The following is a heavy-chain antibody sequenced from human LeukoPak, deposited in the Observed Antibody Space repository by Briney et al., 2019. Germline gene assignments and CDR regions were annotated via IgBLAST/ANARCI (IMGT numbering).Heavy chain of an antibody. Sequence: NPSETLCLTCTVSGGSISSSSYYWGWIRQPPGKGLEWIGSVYHSGSAYYNPSLKSRVTISVDTSKNQFSLKLTSVTATDTAVYYCAVGLYSGQFAFDIWGQGTMVTVSS. V-gene: IGHV4-39*07. CDR2: VYHSGSA. CDR3: AVGLYSGQFAFDI. D-gene: IGHD2-2*02. CDR1: GGSISSSSYY. J-gene: IGHJ3*02.